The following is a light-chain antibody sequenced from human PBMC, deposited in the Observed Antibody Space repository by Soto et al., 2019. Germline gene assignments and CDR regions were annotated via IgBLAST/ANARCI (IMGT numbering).Light chain of an antibody. CDR3: SSFASSNTWV. CDR1: SSDVGAYNY. CDR2: EVT. V-gene: IGLV2-8*01. Sequence: QSALTQPPSASGSPGQSVTISCTGTSSDVGAYNYVSWYQQHAGKAPKLVIYEVTKRPSGVPDRFSGSKSANTASLTVSGLQAEDEADYSCSSFASSNTWVFGVGTKVTVL. J-gene: IGLJ3*02.